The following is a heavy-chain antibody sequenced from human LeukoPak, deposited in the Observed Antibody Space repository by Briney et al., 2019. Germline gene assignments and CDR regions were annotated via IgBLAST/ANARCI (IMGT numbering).Heavy chain of an antibody. CDR2: IWYDGSIK. CDR3: ARVVYSSGWYPHDY. Sequence: GGSLRLSCAASAFTFNTYGMNWVRQAPGKGLEWVAVIWYDGSIKYYADSVKGRFTISRDNAKNTLYLQMNSLRAEDTAVYYCARVVYSSGWYPHDYWGQGTLVTVSS. J-gene: IGHJ4*02. V-gene: IGHV3-33*01. D-gene: IGHD6-19*01. CDR1: AFTFNTYG.